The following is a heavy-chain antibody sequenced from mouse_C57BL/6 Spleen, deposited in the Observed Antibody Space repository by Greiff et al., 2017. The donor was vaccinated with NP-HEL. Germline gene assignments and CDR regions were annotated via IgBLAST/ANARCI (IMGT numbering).Heavy chain of an antibody. CDR3: ARSDGYDSYWYFDV. V-gene: IGHV2-9-1*01. D-gene: IGHD2-2*01. Sequence: VKLQESGPGLVAPSQSLSITCTVSGFSLTSYAISWVRQPPGKGLEWLGVIWTGGGTNYNSALKSRLSISKDNSKSQVFLKMNSLQTDDTARYYCARSDGYDSYWYFDVWGTGTTVTVSS. J-gene: IGHJ1*03. CDR1: GFSLTSYA. CDR2: IWTGGGT.